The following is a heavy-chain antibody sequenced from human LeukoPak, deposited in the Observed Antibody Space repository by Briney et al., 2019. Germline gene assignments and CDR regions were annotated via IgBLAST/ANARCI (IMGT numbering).Heavy chain of an antibody. CDR2: IIPIFGTA. V-gene: IGHV1-69*13. CDR1: GGTFSSYA. CDR3: AKDFRNSGQIDY. D-gene: IGHD3-10*01. J-gene: IGHJ4*02. Sequence: GASVKVSCKASGGTFSSYAISWVRQAPGQGLEWMGGIIPIFGTANYAQKFQGRVTITADESTSTAYMELSSLRSEDTAVYYCAKDFRNSGQIDYWGQGTLVTVSS.